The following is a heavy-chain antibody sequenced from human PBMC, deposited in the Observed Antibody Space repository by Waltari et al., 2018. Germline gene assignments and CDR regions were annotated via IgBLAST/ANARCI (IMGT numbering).Heavy chain of an antibody. CDR3: ARQTWIQLWLYAFDI. J-gene: IGHJ3*02. CDR2: IYYSGST. CDR1: GCSLSSSSYY. Sequence: QLQLQESGPGLVKPSETLSLTCTVSGCSLSSSSYYWGWIRQPPGKGLEWIGSIYYSGSTYYNPSLKSRVTISVDTSKNQFSLKLSSVTAADTAVYYCARQTWIQLWLYAFDIWGQGTMVTVSS. V-gene: IGHV4-39*01. D-gene: IGHD5-18*01.